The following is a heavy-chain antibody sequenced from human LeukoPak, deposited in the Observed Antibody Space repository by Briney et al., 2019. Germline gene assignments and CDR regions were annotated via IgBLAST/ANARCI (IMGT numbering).Heavy chain of an antibody. CDR2: MQYDGSNK. Sequence: GGSLRLSCAASGFTFRTYGMHWARQAPGKGLEWVAYMQYDGSNKQYADSVKGRFSISRDNSKNILYLQMNSLRAEDTAVYYCAKVEKSFDPWGQGTLVTVSS. V-gene: IGHV3-30*02. CDR3: AKVEKSFDP. D-gene: IGHD1-1*01. J-gene: IGHJ5*02. CDR1: GFTFRTYG.